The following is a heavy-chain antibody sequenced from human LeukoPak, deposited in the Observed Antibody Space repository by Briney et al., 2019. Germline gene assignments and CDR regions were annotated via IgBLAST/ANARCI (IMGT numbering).Heavy chain of an antibody. V-gene: IGHV1-69*13. CDR3: ARQPYGEDNWFDP. CDR1: GGTFTSYA. CDR2: IIPIFGTA. Sequence: ASVKVSCKASGGTFTSYAISWVRQAPGQGLEWMGGIIPIFGTANYAQKFQGRVTITADESTSTAYMELSSLRSEDTAVYYCARQPYGEDNWFDPWGQGTLVTVSS. D-gene: IGHD4-17*01. J-gene: IGHJ5*02.